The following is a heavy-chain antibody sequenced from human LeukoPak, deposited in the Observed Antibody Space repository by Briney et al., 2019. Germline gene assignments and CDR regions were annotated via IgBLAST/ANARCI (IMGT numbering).Heavy chain of an antibody. CDR2: ISAYNGNT. Sequence: ASVKVSCKASGYTFTSYGISWVRQAPGQGLEWMGWISAYNGNTNYAQKLQGRDTMTTDTSTSTAYMELRSLRSDDTAVYYCARDRGSSSWYFQTYYGMDVWGQGTTVTVSS. D-gene: IGHD6-13*01. CDR3: ARDRGSSSWYFQTYYGMDV. CDR1: GYTFTSYG. J-gene: IGHJ6*02. V-gene: IGHV1-18*01.